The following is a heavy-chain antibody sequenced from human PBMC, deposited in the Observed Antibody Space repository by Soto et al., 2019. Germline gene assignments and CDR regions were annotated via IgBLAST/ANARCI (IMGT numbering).Heavy chain of an antibody. D-gene: IGHD2-2*01. Sequence: QVQLVQSGAEVRKPGSSVKVSCKASGGTFNKYAISWVRQAPGQGPEWMGGILPIYSTRNYANYAHKFQGRVTITVDTSTSTAYMELSGLKSDDTAIYYCARGVVVVTNYYFDQWGQETLVTVSS. J-gene: IGHJ4*02. CDR2: ILPIYSTRNYA. V-gene: IGHV1-69*06. CDR1: GGTFNKYA. CDR3: ARGVVVVTNYYFDQ.